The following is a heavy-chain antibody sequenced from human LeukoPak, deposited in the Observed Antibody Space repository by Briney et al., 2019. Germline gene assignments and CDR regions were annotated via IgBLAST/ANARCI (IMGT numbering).Heavy chain of an antibody. CDR1: GGSISSYY. V-gene: IGHV4-4*07. CDR2: IYTSGST. CDR3: ARGHSMVRGYHWDWKGGSTLGY. D-gene: IGHD3-10*01. Sequence: SETLSLTCTVSGGSISSYYWSWIRQPAGKGLEWIGRIYTSGSTNYNPSLKSRVTMSVDTSKNQFSLKLSSVTAADTAVYYCARGHSMVRGYHWDWKGGSTLGYWGQGTLVTVSS. J-gene: IGHJ4*02.